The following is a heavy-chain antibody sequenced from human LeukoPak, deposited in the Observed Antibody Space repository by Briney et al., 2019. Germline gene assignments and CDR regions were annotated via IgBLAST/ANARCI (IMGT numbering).Heavy chain of an antibody. D-gene: IGHD6-13*01. CDR1: GYTFTGYY. J-gene: IGHJ4*02. Sequence: GASVKVSCKASGYTFTGYYMHWVRQAPGQGLEWMGWINPNSGGTNYAQKFQGRVTMTRDTSISTAYMELSRLRSDDTAVYYCAKDLAAAGTLFYVYWGQGTLVTVSS. CDR3: AKDLAAAGTLFYVY. CDR2: INPNSGGT. V-gene: IGHV1-2*02.